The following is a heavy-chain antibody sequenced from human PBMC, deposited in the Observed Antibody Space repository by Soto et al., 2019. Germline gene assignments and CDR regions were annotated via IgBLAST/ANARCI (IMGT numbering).Heavy chain of an antibody. CDR2: IYYSGST. CDR1: GGSFSGYY. D-gene: IGHD3-3*01. Sequence: SETLSLTCAVYGGSFSGYYWSWIRQPPGKGLEWIGYIYYSGSTYYNPSLKSRVTISVDTSKNQFSLKLSSVTAADTAVYYCARSGFWSGYFGPFDYWGQGTLVTVSS. V-gene: IGHV4-34*09. J-gene: IGHJ4*02. CDR3: ARSGFWSGYFGPFDY.